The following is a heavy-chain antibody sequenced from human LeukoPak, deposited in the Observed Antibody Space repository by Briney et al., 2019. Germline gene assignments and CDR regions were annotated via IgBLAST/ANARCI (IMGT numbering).Heavy chain of an antibody. CDR2: MKKDGSET. Sequence: GGSLRLSCVVSGFTFRDYSMIWVRQAPGKGLQWVANMKKDGSETKYGDFVKGRFTIFRDNAKNSLYLQMNSLRAEDTAVYYCGRHRSGSGTYFIDYWGQGTLVSVSS. V-gene: IGHV3-7*01. J-gene: IGHJ4*02. CDR1: GFTFRDYS. D-gene: IGHD3-10*01. CDR3: GRHRSGSGTYFIDY.